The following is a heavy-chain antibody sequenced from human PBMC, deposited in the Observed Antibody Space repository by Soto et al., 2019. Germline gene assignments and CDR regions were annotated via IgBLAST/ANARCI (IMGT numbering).Heavy chain of an antibody. D-gene: IGHD4-17*01. CDR2: IYWDDDT. CDR3: AHRTTYEVTTPWCDY. V-gene: IGHV2-5*02. J-gene: IGHJ4*02. Sequence: QITLKESGPTLVKPTQTLTLTCTFSGFSLSTSGVGVGWIRQPPGKALDWLALIYWDDDTRYSPSLKNRLSITKDTSKNQVVLTMTNMDPVDTATYDGAHRTTYEVTTPWCDYWGQGTLVIVSS. CDR1: GFSLSTSGVG.